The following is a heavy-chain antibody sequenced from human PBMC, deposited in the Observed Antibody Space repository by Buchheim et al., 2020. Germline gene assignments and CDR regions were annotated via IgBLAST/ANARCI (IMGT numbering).Heavy chain of an antibody. CDR1: GFTFSSYA. D-gene: IGHD3-3*02. Sequence: EVQLLESGGGLVQPGGSLRLSCAAPGFTFSSYAMSWVRQAPGKGLEWVSAISGSGGSTYYADSVKGRFTISRDNSKNTLYLQMNSLRAEDTAVYYCAKISSQKVGLSRPGVYYFDYWGQGTL. CDR2: ISGSGGST. CDR3: AKISSQKVGLSRPGVYYFDY. V-gene: IGHV3-23*01. J-gene: IGHJ4*02.